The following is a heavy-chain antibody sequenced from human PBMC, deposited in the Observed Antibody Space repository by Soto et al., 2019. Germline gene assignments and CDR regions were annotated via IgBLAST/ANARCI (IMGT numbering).Heavy chain of an antibody. CDR1: GFTFSSYG. Sequence: QVQLVESGGGVVQPGRSLRLSCAASGFTFSSYGMHWVCQAPGKGLEWVAVIWYDGSNKYYADSVKGRFTISRDNSKNTLYLQMNSLRAEDTAVYYCARDLCSGGSCYPDYGMDVWGQGTTVTVSS. V-gene: IGHV3-33*01. CDR3: ARDLCSGGSCYPDYGMDV. D-gene: IGHD2-15*01. CDR2: IWYDGSNK. J-gene: IGHJ6*02.